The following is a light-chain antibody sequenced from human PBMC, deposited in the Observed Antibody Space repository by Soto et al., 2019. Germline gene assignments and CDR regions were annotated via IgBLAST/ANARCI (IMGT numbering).Light chain of an antibody. J-gene: IGKJ2*01. CDR2: AAS. CDR1: QGISSY. V-gene: IGKV1-9*01. CDR3: QRLDSFPPT. Sequence: DIQLTQSPSFLSASVGDRITITCRTSQGISSYLAWYQQNPGKAPKLLIYAASTLQRGVTSRFSGSGSGTDFTLTVGSLQHEDFATYYCQRLDSFPPTFGQGTKLEIK.